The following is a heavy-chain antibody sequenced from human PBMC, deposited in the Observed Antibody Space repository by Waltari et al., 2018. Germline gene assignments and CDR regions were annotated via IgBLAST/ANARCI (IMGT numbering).Heavy chain of an antibody. Sequence: EVQLVETGGGLIQPGGSLRLSCAASGFTVSSDYMSWVRQAPGKGRGCVSVIYSSGSTYYADSVKGRFTISRDNSKNTVYLQMHSLRAEDTAVYYCAREGVDTANDYWGQGTQVTVSS. CDR1: GFTVSSDY. D-gene: IGHD5-18*01. J-gene: IGHJ4*02. V-gene: IGHV3-53*02. CDR3: AREGVDTANDY. CDR2: IYSSGST.